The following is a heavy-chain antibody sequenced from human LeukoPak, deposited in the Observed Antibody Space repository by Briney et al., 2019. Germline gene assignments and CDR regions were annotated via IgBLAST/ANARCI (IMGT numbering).Heavy chain of an antibody. CDR3: ARTLRGYSCGDAFDI. Sequence: PSETLSLTCAVYGGSFSGYYWSWIRQPPGKGLEWIGEINHSGSTNYNPSLKSRVTISVDTSKNQFSLKLSSVTAADTAVYYCARTLRGYSCGDAFDIWGQGTMVTVSS. V-gene: IGHV4-34*01. J-gene: IGHJ3*02. CDR2: INHSGST. CDR1: GGSFSGYY. D-gene: IGHD5-18*01.